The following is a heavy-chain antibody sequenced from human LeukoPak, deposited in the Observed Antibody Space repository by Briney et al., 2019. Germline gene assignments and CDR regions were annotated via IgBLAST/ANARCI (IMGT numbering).Heavy chain of an antibody. CDR1: GYTFTSYG. CDR3: ARSVVAATRFDP. CDR2: ISAYNGNT. J-gene: IGHJ5*02. Sequence: ASVKVSCKASGYTFTSYGISSVRQAPGQGLGWMGWISAYNGNTNYAQKLQGRVTMTTDTSTSTAYMELRSLRSDDTAVYYCARSVVAATRFDPWGQGTLVTVSS. V-gene: IGHV1-18*01. D-gene: IGHD2-15*01.